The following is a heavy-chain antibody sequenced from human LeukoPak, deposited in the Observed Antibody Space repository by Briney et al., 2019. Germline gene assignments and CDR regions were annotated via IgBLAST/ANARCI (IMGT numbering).Heavy chain of an antibody. J-gene: IGHJ6*03. CDR1: GFTFSSYW. CDR3: AKDRCSNGIGCYYYYMDV. D-gene: IGHD2-8*01. Sequence: PGGSLRLSCAASGFTFSSYWMHWVRQAPGKGLEWVAYIQYDRTNEQYAHSVKGRFRISRDNSKNILYLQMNSLRTEDTAVYYCAKDRCSNGIGCYYYYMDVWGKGTTVTISS. CDR2: IQYDRTNE. V-gene: IGHV3-30*02.